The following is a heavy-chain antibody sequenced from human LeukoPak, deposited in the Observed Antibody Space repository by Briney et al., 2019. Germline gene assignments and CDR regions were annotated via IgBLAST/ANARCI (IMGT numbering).Heavy chain of an antibody. Sequence: SETLSLICSVSGASISGYYYNWIRQPPEKGLEWIGYVYYSGITNFNPSLKSRVTMSVDTSKNQFSLKVSSVTAADTAVYYCARVLLSSGSSTWGQGTLVTVSS. CDR1: GASISGYY. D-gene: IGHD3-22*01. CDR3: ARVLLSSGSST. J-gene: IGHJ5*02. CDR2: VYYSGIT. V-gene: IGHV4-59*01.